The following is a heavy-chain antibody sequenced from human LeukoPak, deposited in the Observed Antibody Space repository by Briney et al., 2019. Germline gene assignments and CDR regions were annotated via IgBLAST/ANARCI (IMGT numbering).Heavy chain of an antibody. J-gene: IGHJ5*02. Sequence: GGSLRLSCGVSGHTFSDAWLTGVRQGPGKGLEWVGLIRSKVDGGTADYVTTVKGRFTISRDDSKNMLYLQMNGLKTEDTAIYYCTKDLPFTAGGVIVHWGQGALVTVSS. CDR3: TKDLPFTAGGVIVH. D-gene: IGHD3-16*01. CDR2: IRSKVDGGTA. V-gene: IGHV3-15*01. CDR1: GHTFSDAW.